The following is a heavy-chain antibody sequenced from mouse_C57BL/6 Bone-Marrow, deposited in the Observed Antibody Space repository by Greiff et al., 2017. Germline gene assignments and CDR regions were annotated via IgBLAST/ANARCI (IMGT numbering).Heavy chain of an antibody. CDR1: VYTFPGYW. D-gene: IGHD2-3*01. CDR3: ARQGYDGYYAYDAMDY. J-gene: IGHJ4*01. V-gene: IGHV1-9*01. CDR2: ILPGRGGF. Sequence: VQLQESGAELMKPGASVKLSCKATVYTFPGYWIEWVKQRPGHGLEWISEILPGRGGFNHNEKFKGRAAFTADTSSNTAYMQLSSLTTDDSAIYYGARQGYDGYYAYDAMDYGSQRNSGTV.